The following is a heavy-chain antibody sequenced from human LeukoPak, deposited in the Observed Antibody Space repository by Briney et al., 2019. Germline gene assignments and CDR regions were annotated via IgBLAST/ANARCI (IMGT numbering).Heavy chain of an antibody. Sequence: SETLSLTCTVSGGSISSYYWSWIRQPPGKGLEWIGEINHSGSTNYNPSLKSRVTISVDTSKNQFSLKLSSVTAADTAVYYCARVDGYKPAPFDYWGQGTLVTVSS. J-gene: IGHJ4*02. V-gene: IGHV4-34*01. CDR1: GGSISSYY. CDR2: INHSGST. D-gene: IGHD5-24*01. CDR3: ARVDGYKPAPFDY.